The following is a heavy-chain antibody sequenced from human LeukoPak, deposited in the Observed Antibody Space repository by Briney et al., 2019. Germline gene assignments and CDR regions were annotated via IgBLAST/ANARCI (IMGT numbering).Heavy chain of an antibody. V-gene: IGHV6-1*01. D-gene: IGHD7-27*01. CDR2: TYYRSKWYT. CDR1: GDSVSSTNTA. J-gene: IGHJ4*02. Sequence: SQTLSLTCAISGDSVSSTNTAWSWIRQSPSRGLEWLGRTYYRSKWYTDYAVSVNSRITINPDTSKNQFSLQLNSLTPEDTAVYYCARGWGFDFWGQGTLVTVSS. CDR3: ARGWGFDF.